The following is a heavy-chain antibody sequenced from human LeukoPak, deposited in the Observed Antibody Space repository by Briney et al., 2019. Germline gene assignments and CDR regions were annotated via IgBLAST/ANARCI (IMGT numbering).Heavy chain of an antibody. CDR3: ARDRLSGSYYYFDY. J-gene: IGHJ4*02. D-gene: IGHD1-26*01. CDR1: GFTFSNYA. CDR2: ISYDGGNK. V-gene: IGHV3-30-3*01. Sequence: PGGSLRLSCAASGFTFSNYAMHWVRQAPGKGLEWVAVISYDGGNKHYADSVKGRFTISRDNSKNTLYLQMNSLRAEDTAVYFCARDRLSGSYYYFDYWGQGTLVTVSS.